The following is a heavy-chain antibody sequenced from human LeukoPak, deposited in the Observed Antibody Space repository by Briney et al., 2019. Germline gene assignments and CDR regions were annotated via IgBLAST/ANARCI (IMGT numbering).Heavy chain of an antibody. CDR3: ARGVYALDI. CDR2: INEDGSEM. J-gene: IGHJ3*02. CDR1: GFTFSSDW. Sequence: GGSLRLSCAASGFTFSSDWMTWVRQAPGKGLEWVANINEDGSEMYHVDSVKGRFTISRDNTKNSLFLQMNSLRAEDTAVYYCARGVYALDIWGQGTMVTVSS. V-gene: IGHV3-7*03.